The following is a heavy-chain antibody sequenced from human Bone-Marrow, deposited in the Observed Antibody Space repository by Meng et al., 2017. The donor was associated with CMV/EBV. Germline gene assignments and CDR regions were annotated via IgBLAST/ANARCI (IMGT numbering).Heavy chain of an antibody. CDR2: IHHSGST. CDR1: GFTFSSYE. CDR3: ARADSEGAFDI. J-gene: IGHJ3*02. V-gene: IGHV4-38-2*01. Sequence: GSLRLSCAASGFTFSSYEMNWVRQAPGKGLEWIGSIHHSGSTYHNPSLKSRLTISIDTSSNQFSLKLSSVTAADTAVYYCARADSEGAFDIWGQGTMVTVSS.